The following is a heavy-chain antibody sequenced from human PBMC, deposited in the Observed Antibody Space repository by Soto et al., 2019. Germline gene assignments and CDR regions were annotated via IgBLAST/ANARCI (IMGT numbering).Heavy chain of an antibody. CDR3: ARGGPYYYGSGSGLSAYYYYYYMDV. CDR1: GYTFTSYD. D-gene: IGHD3-10*01. CDR2: MNPNSGNT. J-gene: IGHJ6*03. V-gene: IGHV1-8*01. Sequence: ASVKVSCKASGYTFTSYDINWVRQATGQGLEWVGWMNPNSGNTGYAQKFQGRVTMTRNTSISTAYMELSSLRSEDTAVYYCARGGPYYYGSGSGLSAYYYYYYMDVWGKGTTVTVSS.